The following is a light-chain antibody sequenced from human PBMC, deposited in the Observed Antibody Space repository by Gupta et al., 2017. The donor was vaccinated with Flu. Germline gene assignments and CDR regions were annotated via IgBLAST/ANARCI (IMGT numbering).Light chain of an antibody. Sequence: DRGTITCRASQSISSWLAWYQQKPGKPPKLLIYMASTLETGVPSRFAGSGSGTEFTLTISSLQPDDFATYYCQEYNRYSWTFGQGTKVEIK. J-gene: IGKJ1*01. CDR3: QEYNRYSWT. CDR2: MAS. V-gene: IGKV1-5*03. CDR1: QSISSW.